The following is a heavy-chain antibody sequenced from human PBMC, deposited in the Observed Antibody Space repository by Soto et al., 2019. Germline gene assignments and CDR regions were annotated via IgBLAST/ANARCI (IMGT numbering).Heavy chain of an antibody. Sequence: SETLSLTCTVSGGSVSSGSYYWSWIRQPPGKGLEWIGYIYYSGSTNYNPSLKSRATISVDTSKNQFSLKLSSVTAADTAVYYCARVAKYSSSSLDYWGQGTLVTVSS. CDR2: IYYSGST. J-gene: IGHJ4*02. D-gene: IGHD6-6*01. CDR1: GGSVSSGSYY. CDR3: ARVAKYSSSSLDY. V-gene: IGHV4-61*01.